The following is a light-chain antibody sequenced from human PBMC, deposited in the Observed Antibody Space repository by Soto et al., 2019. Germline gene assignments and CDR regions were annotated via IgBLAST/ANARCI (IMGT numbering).Light chain of an antibody. Sequence: QSVLTQRASVSGSPGQSITISCTGTSSDVGGYNYVSWYQQYPGKAPKVMIFDVSNRPSGVSDRFSGSKSGNTAFLTISGLQAEDGADYYCSSYTSSSTRLFGGGTKLTVL. V-gene: IGLV2-14*01. CDR1: SSDVGGYNY. CDR2: DVS. CDR3: SSYTSSSTRL. J-gene: IGLJ3*02.